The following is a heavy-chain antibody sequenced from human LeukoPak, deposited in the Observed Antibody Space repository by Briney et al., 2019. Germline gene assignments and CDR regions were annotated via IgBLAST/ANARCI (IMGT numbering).Heavy chain of an antibody. CDR2: ISYDGSNN. V-gene: IGHV3-30*04. Sequence: GGPLSLPCPHSLYTFFNNHIPRLSKAPANVLQHQPVISYDGSNNYSPDSIKGRFTISRDNSKNTLYLQMNSLRAEDTAVYYCARDGSTVTTGYFDYWGQGTLVTVSS. D-gene: IGHD4-17*01. J-gene: IGHJ4*02. CDR3: ARDGSTVTTGYFDY. CDR1: LYTFFNNH.